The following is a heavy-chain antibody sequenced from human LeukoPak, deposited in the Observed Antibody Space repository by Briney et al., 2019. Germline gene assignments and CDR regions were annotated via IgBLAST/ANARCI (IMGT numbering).Heavy chain of an antibody. D-gene: IGHD2-8*01. CDR3: HPLAFVTN. CDR1: GFTFGGRL. V-gene: IGHV3-74*01. CDR2: IKDDGSTT. Sequence: GGSLRLSCAVSGFTFGGRLMHWVRQAPGKGLVWVALIKDDGSTTNYADSVKGRFTASRGDAKNTVYLQMSSLRAEDTAVYYCHPLAFVTNWGQGTLVTVSS. J-gene: IGHJ4*02.